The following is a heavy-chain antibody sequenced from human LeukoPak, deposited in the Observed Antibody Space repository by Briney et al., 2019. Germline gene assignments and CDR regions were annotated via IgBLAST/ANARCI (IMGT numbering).Heavy chain of an antibody. CDR3: ANSHSNDAFDI. J-gene: IGHJ3*02. CDR1: GFTFKSFS. CDR2: IRNDAKSI. V-gene: IGHV3-48*04. Sequence: GGSLRLSCAASGFTFKSFSMDWVRQAPGKGLEWVSYIRNDAKSIYYADSVKGRFTISRDNAKDSLYLQMNSLRAEDTAVYYCANSHSNDAFDIWGQGTMVTVSS.